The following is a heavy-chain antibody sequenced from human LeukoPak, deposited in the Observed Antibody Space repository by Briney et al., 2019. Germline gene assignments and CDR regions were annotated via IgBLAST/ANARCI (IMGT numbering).Heavy chain of an antibody. CDR1: GFTFSSYA. J-gene: IGHJ4*02. Sequence: GGSLRLSGAASGFTFSSYAMSWVRQAPGKGLEWVSAISGSGGSTYYADSVKGRFTISRDNSKNTLYLQMNSLRAEDTAVYYCARRYCSSTTCPVDCWGQGTLVTVCS. CDR2: ISGSGGST. CDR3: ARRYCSSTTCPVDC. V-gene: IGHV3-23*01. D-gene: IGHD2-2*01.